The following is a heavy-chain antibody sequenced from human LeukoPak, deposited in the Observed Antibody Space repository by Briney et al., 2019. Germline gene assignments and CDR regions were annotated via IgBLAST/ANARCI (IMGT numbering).Heavy chain of an antibody. CDR3: ATFLDY. CDR1: GFTVSSNY. Sequence: GGSLRLSCAASGFTVSSNYMSWVRQAPGKGLEWVSVIYSGGSTYYAESVKGRFTISRDNAKNSLSLQMNSLRAEDTAIYYCATFLDYWGQGTLVTVSS. V-gene: IGHV3-66*01. J-gene: IGHJ4*02. CDR2: IYSGGST.